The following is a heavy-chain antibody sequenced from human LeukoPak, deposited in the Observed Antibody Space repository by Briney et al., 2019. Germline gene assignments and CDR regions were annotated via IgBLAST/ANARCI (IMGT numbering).Heavy chain of an antibody. Sequence: SETLSLTCTVSGGSISSYYWSWIRQPAGKGLEWIGRIYTSGSTNYNPSLKSRVTMSVDTSKNQFPLKLSSVTAADTAVYYCAREILGYCTNGVCSIIADAFDIWGQGKMVTVSS. J-gene: IGHJ3*02. D-gene: IGHD2-8*01. CDR2: IYTSGST. V-gene: IGHV4-4*07. CDR3: AREILGYCTNGVCSIIADAFDI. CDR1: GGSISSYY.